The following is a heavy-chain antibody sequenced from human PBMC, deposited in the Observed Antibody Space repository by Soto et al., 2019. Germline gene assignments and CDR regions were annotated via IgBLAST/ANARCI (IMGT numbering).Heavy chain of an antibody. CDR3: ATYIVATTPTSPLFDY. J-gene: IGHJ4*02. V-gene: IGHV1-24*01. D-gene: IGHD5-12*01. CDR2: FDPEDGET. CDR1: GYTLTELS. Sequence: QVQLVQSGAEVKKPGASVKVSCRVSGYTLTELSMHWVRQAPGKGLEWMGGFDPEDGETIYAQKFQGRVTMTEDTSTDTAYMELSSLRSEDTAVYYCATYIVATTPTSPLFDYWGQGTLVTVSS.